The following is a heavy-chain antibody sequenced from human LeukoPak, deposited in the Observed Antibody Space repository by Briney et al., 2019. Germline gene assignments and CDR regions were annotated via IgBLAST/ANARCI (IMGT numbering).Heavy chain of an antibody. CDR3: ARASLLPLDY. CDR1: GFTFDDSG. CDR2: MNSDGYSI. J-gene: IGHJ4*02. V-gene: IGHV3-74*01. D-gene: IGHD3-10*01. Sequence: SGGSLRLSCTASGFTFDDSGMSWVRQAPGKGLVWVSRMNSDGYSISYADSVKGRFTISRDNAKNTLYLQMNSLRAEDTALYYCARASLLPLDYWGQGTLVTVSS.